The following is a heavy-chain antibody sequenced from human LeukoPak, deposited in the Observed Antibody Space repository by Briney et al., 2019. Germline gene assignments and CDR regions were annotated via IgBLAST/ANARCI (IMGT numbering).Heavy chain of an antibody. V-gene: IGHV3-23*01. J-gene: IGHJ3*02. D-gene: IGHD3-10*01. Sequence: PGGSLRLSCIGSGFTFNSYAMSWVRQAPGKGLEWVSSISGSGGITYYADSVKGRFTISRDNSKNTVYLQMNSLRAEDTAVYYCAKLMVRGVDAFDIWGQGTMVTVSS. CDR2: ISGSGGIT. CDR3: AKLMVRGVDAFDI. CDR1: GFTFNSYA.